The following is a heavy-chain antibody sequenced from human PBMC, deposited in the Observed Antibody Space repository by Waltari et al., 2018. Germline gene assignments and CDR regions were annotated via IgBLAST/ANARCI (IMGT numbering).Heavy chain of an antibody. V-gene: IGHV4-38-2*02. CDR2: IYHSGST. CDR3: ARLIAAAGTSY. J-gene: IGHJ4*02. Sequence: QVQLQESGPGLVKPSETLSLTCTVSGYSISSGYYWGWIRQPPGKGLEWIGSIYHSGSTYYNPSLKSRVTISVDTSKNQFSLKLSSVTAADTAVYYCARLIAAAGTSYWGQGTLVTVSS. D-gene: IGHD6-13*01. CDR1: GYSISSGYY.